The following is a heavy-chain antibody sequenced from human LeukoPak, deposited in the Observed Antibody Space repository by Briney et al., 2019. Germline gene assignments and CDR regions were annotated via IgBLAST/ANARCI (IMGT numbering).Heavy chain of an antibody. CDR3: ARVYGGSYYGPRGFDY. D-gene: IGHD1-26*01. CDR1: GYIFTTYG. J-gene: IGHJ4*02. Sequence: ASVKVSCKASGYIFTTYGITWVRQAPGQGLEWMGWISGNNDNTYYAQKFQGRVTLTTDTSTSTAYMELRSLTSDDTAVYYCARVYGGSYYGPRGFDYWGQGTLVTVSS. V-gene: IGHV1-18*01. CDR2: ISGNNDNT.